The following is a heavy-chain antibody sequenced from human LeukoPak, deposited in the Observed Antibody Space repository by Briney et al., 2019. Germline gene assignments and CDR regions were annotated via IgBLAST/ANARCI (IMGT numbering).Heavy chain of an antibody. Sequence: GGSLRLSCAASGFTVSSNYMSWVRQAPGKGLEWVSVIYSGGSTYYADSVKGRFTISRDNAKNTLYLQMNSLRAEDTAVYYCARETYYYGSGSYPESSDYWGQGTLVTVSS. CDR1: GFTVSSNY. J-gene: IGHJ4*02. V-gene: IGHV3-66*01. CDR2: IYSGGST. CDR3: ARETYYYGSGSYPESSDY. D-gene: IGHD3-10*01.